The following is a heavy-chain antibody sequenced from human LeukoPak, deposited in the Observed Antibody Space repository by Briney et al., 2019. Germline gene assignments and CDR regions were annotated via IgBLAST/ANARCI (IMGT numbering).Heavy chain of an antibody. V-gene: IGHV3-23*01. CDR1: GFTFNNAW. J-gene: IGHJ4*02. D-gene: IGHD3-10*01. Sequence: SGGSLRLSCVGSGFTFNNAWMNWVRQAPGKGLEWVSAISGSGGSTYYADSVKGRFTISRDNSKNTLYLQMNSLRAEDTAVYYCAKDAHLYYYGSGTSPIWGQGTLVTVSS. CDR3: AKDAHLYYYGSGTSPI. CDR2: ISGSGGST.